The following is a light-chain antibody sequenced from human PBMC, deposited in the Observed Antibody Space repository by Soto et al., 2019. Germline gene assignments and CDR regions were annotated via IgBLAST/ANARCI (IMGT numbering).Light chain of an antibody. CDR1: QGISSY. CDR2: AAS. V-gene: IGKV1-8*01. J-gene: IGKJ4*01. Sequence: AIRMTQSPSSFSASTGDRVTITCQASQGISSYLAWYQQKPGKAPKLLIYAASTLQSGVPSRFSGSGSGTDFTLTISCLQSEDFATYYCQQYYSYPRLTFGGGTKVDI. CDR3: QQYYSYPRLT.